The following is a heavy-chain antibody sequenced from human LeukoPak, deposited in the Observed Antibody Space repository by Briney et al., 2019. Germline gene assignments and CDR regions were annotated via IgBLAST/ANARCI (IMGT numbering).Heavy chain of an antibody. V-gene: IGHV1-8*03. CDR2: MNPANGNT. CDR3: ARVGCSPISCHTWFDP. D-gene: IGHD2-2*01. J-gene: IGHJ5*02. Sequence: ASVKVSCKASVYTFTSYDMHWVRQATGQGLERMGWMNPANGNTVYARKFQGRVTITRDISISTAYMELSSLRSEDTAVYYCARVGCSPISCHTWFDPWGQGTLVTVSS. CDR1: VYTFTSYD.